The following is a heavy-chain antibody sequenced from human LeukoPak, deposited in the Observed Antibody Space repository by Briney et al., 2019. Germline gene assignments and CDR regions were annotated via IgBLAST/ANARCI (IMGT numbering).Heavy chain of an antibody. V-gene: IGHV3-30*04. CDR3: ARGWAGIAAAGFDY. CDR2: ISFDGANK. Sequence: QPGGSLRLSCAPSGFTFSMSSMHWVRLAPGKGLEWLAGISFDGANKFSGDSVKGRFSISRDNSKNTLYLQMNSLGLDDTAVYFCARGWAGIAAAGFDYCGQGTLVTVPS. CDR1: GFTFSMSS. J-gene: IGHJ4*02. D-gene: IGHD6-13*01.